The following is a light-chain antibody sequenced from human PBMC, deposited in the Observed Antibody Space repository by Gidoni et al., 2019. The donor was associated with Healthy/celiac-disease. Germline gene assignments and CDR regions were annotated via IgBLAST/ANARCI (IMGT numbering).Light chain of an antibody. CDR1: QGISSD. CDR2: AAS. V-gene: IGKV1-9*01. Sequence: DIQLTQSPSFLSASVGDRVTITCRASQGISSDLAWYQQKPGKPPKLLIYAASTLQSGVPSRFSGSGSGTEFTLTISSLQPEDFATYYCQQLNSYPLTFGPGTKVDIK. J-gene: IGKJ3*01. CDR3: QQLNSYPLT.